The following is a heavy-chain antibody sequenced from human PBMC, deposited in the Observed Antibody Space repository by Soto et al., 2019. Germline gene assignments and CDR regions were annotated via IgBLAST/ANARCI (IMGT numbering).Heavy chain of an antibody. V-gene: IGHV3-33*08. D-gene: IGHD1-1*01. J-gene: IGHJ4*02. Sequence: GGSLRLSCAASGFTFSSYAMSWVRQVPGKGLQWVAVIWYDGSKKYYADFVKGRFTISRDDSENTVYLQMDSLRAEDTAVYYCARDLGSTNYYFDYWGQGALVTVSS. CDR1: GFTFSSYA. CDR3: ARDLGSTNYYFDY. CDR2: IWYDGSKK.